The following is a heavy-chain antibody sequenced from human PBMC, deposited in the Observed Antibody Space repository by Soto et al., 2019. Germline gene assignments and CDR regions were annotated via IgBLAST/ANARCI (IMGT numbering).Heavy chain of an antibody. CDR1: GFTFNSYA. V-gene: IGHV3-23*01. D-gene: IGHD3-9*01. Sequence: GSLRLSCAASGFTFNSYAMNWVRQAPGKGLEWVSSIIGGGGGTYYADSVKGRLTISRDNSKNTLYLQMNSLRAEDTALYYCAKGSHYDILTAYHAFDYWGPGT. CDR3: AKGSHYDILTAYHAFDY. J-gene: IGHJ4*02. CDR2: IIGGGGGT.